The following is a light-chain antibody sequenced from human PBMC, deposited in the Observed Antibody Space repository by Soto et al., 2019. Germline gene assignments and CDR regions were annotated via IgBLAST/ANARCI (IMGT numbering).Light chain of an antibody. V-gene: IGLV2-14*01. CDR2: EVS. CDR3: CSSTTSSTLV. J-gene: IGLJ1*01. Sequence: QSVLTQPASGCGSPGQSITISCTGTSSEVATYNHGSCNQQHPGKPPQLLIYEVSNRTSGLSNRFSAPTSGNTASPTLSRLQAQDEADYYCCSSTTSSTLVFGTETKGTVL. CDR1: SSEVATYNH.